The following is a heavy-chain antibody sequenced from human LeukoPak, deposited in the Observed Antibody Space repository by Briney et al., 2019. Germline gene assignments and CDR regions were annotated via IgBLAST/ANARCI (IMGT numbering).Heavy chain of an antibody. CDR2: ISSSSSTI. Sequence: GGSLRLSCAASGFTFSSYGMNWVRQAPGKGLEWLSYISSSSSTIYYADSLKGRFPVSRDNAKNSLYLQMNSLRAEDTAVYYCARLVSITIFGVVRTSFYMDVWGKGTTVTVSS. D-gene: IGHD3-3*01. CDR3: ARLVSITIFGVVRTSFYMDV. J-gene: IGHJ6*03. CDR1: GFTFSSYG. V-gene: IGHV3-48*01.